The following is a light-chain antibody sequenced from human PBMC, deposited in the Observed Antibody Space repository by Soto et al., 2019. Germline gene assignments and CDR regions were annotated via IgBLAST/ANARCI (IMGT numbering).Light chain of an antibody. Sequence: ELVLTQSPATLSLSPGERGTLFCRASQSVSSYFAWYQQKPGQSPKLLIYDESNRATGIPARFSGSGSGTAFTLTISSLEPEDFAVYYCQQYGSSRTVGQGTKVDIK. CDR3: QQYGSSRT. CDR1: QSVSSY. J-gene: IGKJ1*01. CDR2: DES. V-gene: IGKV3-11*01.